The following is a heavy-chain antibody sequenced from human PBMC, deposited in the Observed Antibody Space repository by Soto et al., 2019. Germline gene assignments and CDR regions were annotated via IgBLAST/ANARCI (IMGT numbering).Heavy chain of an antibody. D-gene: IGHD2-2*01. CDR3: ARDQGFCSSTSCYLDP. CDR2: IWYDGSNK. Sequence: GGSLRLSCAASGFTFSNYGIHWVRQAPGKGLEWVAVIWYDGSNKYYADSVKGQFTLSRENSKNTLQLEMNSLRAEDTAVYYCARDQGFCSSTSCYLDPWGQGTLVTVSS. CDR1: GFTFSNYG. V-gene: IGHV3-33*01. J-gene: IGHJ5*02.